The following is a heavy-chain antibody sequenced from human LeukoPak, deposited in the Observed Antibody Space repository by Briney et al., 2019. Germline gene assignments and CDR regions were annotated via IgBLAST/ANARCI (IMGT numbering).Heavy chain of an antibody. V-gene: IGHV4-59*08. D-gene: IGHD2-15*01. CDR1: GGSISSYY. J-gene: IGHJ4*02. CDR3: ASTYCSGGSCYYGY. CDR2: IYCSGST. Sequence: SETLSLTCTVSGGSISSYYRSWIRQPPGKGLEWIGYIYCSGSTNYNPSLKSRVTIPVDTSKNQFSLKLSSVAAADTAVYYCASTYCSGGSCYYGYWGQGTLVTVSS.